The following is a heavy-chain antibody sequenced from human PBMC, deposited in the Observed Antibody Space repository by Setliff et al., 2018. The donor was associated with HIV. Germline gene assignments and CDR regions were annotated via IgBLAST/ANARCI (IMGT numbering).Heavy chain of an antibody. D-gene: IGHD2-15*01. CDR1: GDFSHYA. Sequence: SVKVSCKASGDFSHYATNWVRQAPGQGLEWMGAITPLFGTTNYAQHFQGRLTITADESTNTVYMELNGLTSEDTAVYYCASLNGFCSGRNCLPRGYFDSWGQGTLVTVSS. V-gene: IGHV1-69*13. CDR2: ITPLFGTT. J-gene: IGHJ4*02. CDR3: ASLNGFCSGRNCLPRGYFDS.